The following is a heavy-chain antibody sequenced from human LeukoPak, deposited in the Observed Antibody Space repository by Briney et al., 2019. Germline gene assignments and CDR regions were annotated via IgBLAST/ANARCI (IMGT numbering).Heavy chain of an antibody. CDR2: VYHSGST. J-gene: IGHJ3*02. CDR3: AGAYCGGDCYSGRTFDI. V-gene: IGHV4-4*02. Sequence: SETLSLTCAVSGGSISSSYWWSWVRQPPGKGLEWVGEVYHSGSTNCRPSLKSRVTLSVDKSKNQFSLRLNSVTAADTAVYYCAGAYCGGDCYSGRTFDIWGQGTMVTVSS. D-gene: IGHD2-21*02. CDR1: GGSISSSYW.